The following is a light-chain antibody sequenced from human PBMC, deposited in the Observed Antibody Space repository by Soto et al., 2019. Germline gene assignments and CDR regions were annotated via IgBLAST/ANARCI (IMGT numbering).Light chain of an antibody. Sequence: QSALTQPASVSGSHGQSITISCTGTSSDVGGYNYVSWYQQHPGKAPKLMIYDVSNRPSGVSNRFSGSKSGNTGYLTISGIQAEDEADYYCSSYTSSSTPVVFGGGTKLTVL. CDR2: DVS. V-gene: IGLV2-14*01. J-gene: IGLJ2*01. CDR1: SSDVGGYNY. CDR3: SSYTSSSTPVV.